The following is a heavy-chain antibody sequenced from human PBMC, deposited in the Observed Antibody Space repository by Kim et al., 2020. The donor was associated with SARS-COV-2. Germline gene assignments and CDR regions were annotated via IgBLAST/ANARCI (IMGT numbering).Heavy chain of an antibody. CDR2: IYTSGST. D-gene: IGHD2-15*01. CDR3: ARDREYCSGGSCYNFYYYYGMDV. V-gene: IGHV4-61*02. J-gene: IGHJ6*02. CDR1: GGSISSGSYY. Sequence: SETLSLTCTVSGGSISSGSYYWSWIRQPAGKGLEWIGRIYTSGSTNYNPSLKSRVTISVDTSKNQFSLKLSSVTAADTAVYYCARDREYCSGGSCYNFYYYYGMDVWGQGTTVTVS.